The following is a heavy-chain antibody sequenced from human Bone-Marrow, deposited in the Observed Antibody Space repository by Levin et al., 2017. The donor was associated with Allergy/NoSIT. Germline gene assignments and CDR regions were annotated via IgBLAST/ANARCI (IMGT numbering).Heavy chain of an antibody. CDR2: ITSSSSYI. V-gene: IGHV3-21*01. Sequence: SCAASGFTFSTYTMNWVRQAPGKGLDWVSSITSSSSYIYYADSVKGRFTISRDNAKNSLYLQMNSLRVEDTAVYYCAREGSWSSTWLGNYYFDYWGQGTLVTVSS. J-gene: IGHJ4*02. CDR3: AREGSWSSTWLGNYYFDY. D-gene: IGHD6-13*01. CDR1: GFTFSTYT.